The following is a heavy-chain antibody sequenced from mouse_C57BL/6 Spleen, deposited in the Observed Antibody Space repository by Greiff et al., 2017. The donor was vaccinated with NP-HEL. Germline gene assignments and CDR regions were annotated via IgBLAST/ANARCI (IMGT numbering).Heavy chain of an antibody. CDR1: GYSFTGYY. CDR2: INPSTGGT. J-gene: IGHJ3*01. CDR3: AKVYDGYPAWFAY. Sequence: VHVKQSGPELVKPGASVKISCKASGYSFTGYYMNWVKQSPEKSLEWIGEINPSTGGTTYNQKFKAKATLTVDKSSSTAYMQLKSLTSEDSAVYYCAKVYDGYPAWFAYWGQGTLVTVSA. V-gene: IGHV1-42*01. D-gene: IGHD2-3*01.